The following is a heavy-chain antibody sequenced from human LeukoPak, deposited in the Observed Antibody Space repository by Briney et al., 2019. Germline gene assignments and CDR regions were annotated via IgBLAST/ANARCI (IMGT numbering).Heavy chain of an antibody. V-gene: IGHV3-21*01. D-gene: IGHD3-10*01. CDR1: GFTFSAYS. J-gene: IGHJ4*02. CDR2: ISSSSSYI. CDR3: ARVWFGGQGPFDY. Sequence: PGGSLRLSCAASGFTFSAYSMNWVRQAPGKGLEWVSSISSSSSYIYYADSLKGRFTISRDNARNSLYLQMNSLRAEDTAVYFCARVWFGGQGPFDYWGQGTLVTVSS.